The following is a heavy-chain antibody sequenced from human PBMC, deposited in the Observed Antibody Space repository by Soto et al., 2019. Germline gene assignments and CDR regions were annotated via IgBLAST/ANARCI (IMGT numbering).Heavy chain of an antibody. J-gene: IGHJ4*02. Sequence: QVQLVQSGAEVKKPGSSVKVSCKASGGTFSNYAISWVRQAPGQGLEWMGGIIPIFGTANYAQKFQGSVTITADEYTSTAYMELSSLRSEDTAVYYCARPLTPYCSGGRGDSGLDYWGQGTLVTVSS. CDR1: GGTFSNYA. CDR2: IIPIFGTA. V-gene: IGHV1-69*12. CDR3: ARPLTPYCSGGRGDSGLDY. D-gene: IGHD2-15*01.